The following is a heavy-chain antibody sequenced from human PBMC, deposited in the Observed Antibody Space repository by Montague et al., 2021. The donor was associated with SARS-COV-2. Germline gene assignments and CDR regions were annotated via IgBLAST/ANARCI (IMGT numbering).Heavy chain of an antibody. J-gene: IGHJ4*02. CDR2: IYCDDNP. D-gene: IGHD3-10*01. Sequence: PALVKPTQTLTLTCTFSGFSLSINGVGVGWIRQPPGKALEWLAMIYCDDNPHYSPSLKSRLIITKDTSKNQVVLTMTNMDPVDTATYYCAHGHWYGSGNYLPGYWGQGTLVTVSS. V-gene: IGHV2-5*02. CDR3: AHGHWYGSGNYLPGY. CDR1: GFSLSINGVG.